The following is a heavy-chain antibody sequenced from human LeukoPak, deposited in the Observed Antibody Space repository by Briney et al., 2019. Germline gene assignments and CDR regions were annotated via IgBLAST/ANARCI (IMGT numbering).Heavy chain of an antibody. CDR1: GFTFSSYA. CDR2: ISGSGGST. J-gene: IGHJ4*02. D-gene: IGHD3-16*02. Sequence: GGSLRLSCAASGFTFSSYAMSWVRRAPGKGLEWVSAISGSGGSTYYADSVKGRFTISRDNSKNTLYLQMNSLRAEDTAVYYCAIESGDGGYTFDYWGQGTLVTVSS. CDR3: AIESGDGGYTFDY. V-gene: IGHV3-23*01.